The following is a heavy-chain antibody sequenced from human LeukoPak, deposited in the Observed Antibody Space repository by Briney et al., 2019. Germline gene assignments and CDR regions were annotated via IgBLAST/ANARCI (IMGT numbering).Heavy chain of an antibody. V-gene: IGHV3-20*04. CDR1: GFTFDDYG. CDR3: ARGWSSSWYFY. CDR2: INWNGGST. D-gene: IGHD6-13*01. Sequence: LAGGSLRLSCAASGFTFDDYGMIWVRQAPGKGLEWVSGINWNGGSTGYADSVKGRFTISRDNAKNSLYLQMNSLRAEDTALYYCARGWSSSWYFYWGQGTLVTVSS. J-gene: IGHJ4*02.